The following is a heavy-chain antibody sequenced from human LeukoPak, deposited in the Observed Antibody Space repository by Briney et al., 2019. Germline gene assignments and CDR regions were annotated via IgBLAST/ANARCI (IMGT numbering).Heavy chain of an antibody. D-gene: IGHD4-17*01. Sequence: GGSLRLSCAASGFTFNYYAMSWVRQAPERGLQWVSAITGSGAGTYYEDSVKGRFTISRDNSKNTLYLQMNSLRAEDTAIYYCAKDPNGDYVGAFDSWGQGTMVTVSS. V-gene: IGHV3-23*01. J-gene: IGHJ3*02. CDR1: GFTFNYYA. CDR3: AKDPNGDYVGAFDS. CDR2: ITGSGAGT.